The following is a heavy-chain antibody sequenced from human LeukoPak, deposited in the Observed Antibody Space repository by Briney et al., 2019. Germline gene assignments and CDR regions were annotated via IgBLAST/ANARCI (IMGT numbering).Heavy chain of an antibody. CDR1: GLTFSSYS. Sequence: GGSLRLSCAASGLTFSSYSMNWVRQAPGKGLEWVSSISSSSSYIYYADSVKGRFTISRDNAKNSLYLQMNSLRAEDTAVYYCAIDAPAVGYCSSTSCYPDYWGQGTLVTVSS. V-gene: IGHV3-21*01. D-gene: IGHD2-2*01. J-gene: IGHJ4*02. CDR3: AIDAPAVGYCSSTSCYPDY. CDR2: ISSSSSYI.